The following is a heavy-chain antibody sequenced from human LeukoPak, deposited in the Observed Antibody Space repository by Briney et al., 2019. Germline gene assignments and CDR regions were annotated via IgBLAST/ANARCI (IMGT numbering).Heavy chain of an antibody. Sequence: PSETLSLTCTVSGGSISSGDYYWSWIRQPPGKGLEWIGYIYYSGSTYYNPSLKSRVTISVDTSKNQFSLKLSSVTAADTAVYYCARGDTAMVTRHFDYWGQGTLVTVSS. CDR2: IYYSGST. V-gene: IGHV4-30-4*01. J-gene: IGHJ4*02. D-gene: IGHD5-18*01. CDR1: GGSISSGDYY. CDR3: ARGDTAMVTRHFDY.